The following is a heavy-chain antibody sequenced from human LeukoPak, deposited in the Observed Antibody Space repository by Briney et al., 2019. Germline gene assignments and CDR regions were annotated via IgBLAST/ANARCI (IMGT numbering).Heavy chain of an antibody. J-gene: IGHJ6*03. V-gene: IGHV4-59*01. CDR1: GGSISSYY. CDR3: AREVYYYMDV. Sequence: PSETLSLTCTVSGGSISSYYWSWFRQPPGKGLEWIGYIYYSGSTNYNPSLKSRVTISVDMSKNQLSLKLRSVTAADTAVYYCAREVYYYMDVWGKGTTVTVSS. CDR2: IYYSGST.